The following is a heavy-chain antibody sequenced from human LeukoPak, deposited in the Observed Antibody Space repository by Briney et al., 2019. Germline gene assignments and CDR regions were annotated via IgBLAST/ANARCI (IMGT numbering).Heavy chain of an antibody. J-gene: IGHJ4*02. Sequence: SETLSLTCTVSGGSISSGDYYWSWIRQPPGKGLEWIGYIYYSGSTNYNPSLKSRLTISVDTSKNQFSLKLSSVTAADTAVCYCARLLVGATGGWGQGTLVTVSS. V-gene: IGHV4-61*08. CDR2: IYYSGST. CDR1: GGSISSGDYY. CDR3: ARLLVGATGG. D-gene: IGHD1-26*01.